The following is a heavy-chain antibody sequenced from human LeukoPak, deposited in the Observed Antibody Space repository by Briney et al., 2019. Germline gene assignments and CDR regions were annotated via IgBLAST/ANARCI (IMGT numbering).Heavy chain of an antibody. CDR1: GFTFSSYA. Sequence: GGSLRLSCAASGFTFSSYAMSWVRQAPGKGLEWVSAISGGGGSTYYADSVKGRFTISRDNSKNTLFLQMNSLRAEDTAVYYCAKGGYCSSTSCYVGWFDPWGQGTLVTVSS. CDR3: AKGGYCSSTSCYVGWFDP. V-gene: IGHV3-23*01. D-gene: IGHD2-2*01. CDR2: ISGGGGST. J-gene: IGHJ5*02.